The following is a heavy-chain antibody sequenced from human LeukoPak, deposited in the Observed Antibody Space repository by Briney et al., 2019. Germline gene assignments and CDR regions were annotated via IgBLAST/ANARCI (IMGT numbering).Heavy chain of an antibody. Sequence: SETLSLTCTVSGGSISSGGYYWSWIRQHPGKGLEWIGYIYYSGSTYYNPSLKSRVTISVDMSKNQFSLKLSSVTAADTAVYYCARGAVGVLWFGEYFDYWGQGTLVTVSS. CDR2: IYYSGST. CDR1: GGSISSGGYY. D-gene: IGHD3-10*01. J-gene: IGHJ4*02. CDR3: ARGAVGVLWFGEYFDY. V-gene: IGHV4-31*03.